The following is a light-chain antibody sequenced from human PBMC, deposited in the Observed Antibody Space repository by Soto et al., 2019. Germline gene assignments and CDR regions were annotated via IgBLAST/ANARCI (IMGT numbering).Light chain of an antibody. J-gene: IGKJ1*01. Sequence: DIQMTQSPSSLSASVGDRVTITCRASQSISSYLNSYQQKPGKAPKLLIYAASSLQSGVPSRFSGSGSGTDFTLTISSLQPEDFATYYCQQRYSTPPGTFGQGTKVEIK. CDR3: QQRYSTPPGT. V-gene: IGKV1-39*01. CDR1: QSISSY. CDR2: AAS.